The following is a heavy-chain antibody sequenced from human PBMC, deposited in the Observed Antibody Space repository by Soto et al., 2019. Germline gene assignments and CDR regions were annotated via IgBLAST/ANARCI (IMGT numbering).Heavy chain of an antibody. J-gene: IGHJ4*02. V-gene: IGHV4-59*01. CDR1: GGSISSYY. D-gene: IGHD5-18*01. CDR3: ARARGGTAMALFDY. Sequence: SETLSLTCTVSGGSISSYYWSWIRQPPGKGLEWIGYIYYSGSTNYNPSLKSRVTISVDTSKNQFSLKLSSVTAADTAVYYCARARGGTAMALFDYWGQGTLVTVSS. CDR2: IYYSGST.